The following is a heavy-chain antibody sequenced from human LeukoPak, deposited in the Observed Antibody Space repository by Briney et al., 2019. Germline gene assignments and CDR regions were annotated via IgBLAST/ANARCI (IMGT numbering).Heavy chain of an antibody. J-gene: IGHJ4*02. Sequence: IPSETLSLTCTVSGGSISSYYWSRIRQPPGKGLEWIGYIYYSGSTNYNPSLKSRVTISVDTSKNQFSLKLSSVTAADTAVYYCARAGQLDRPFNYWGQGTVGTVAS. CDR3: ARAGQLDRPFNY. CDR1: GGSISSYY. V-gene: IGHV4-59*01. CDR2: IYYSGST. D-gene: IGHD6-13*01.